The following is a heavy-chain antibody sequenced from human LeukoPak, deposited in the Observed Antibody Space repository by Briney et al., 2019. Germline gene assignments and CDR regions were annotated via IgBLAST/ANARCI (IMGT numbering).Heavy chain of an antibody. V-gene: IGHV4-4*07. CDR2: DSIRGGT. J-gene: IGHJ5*02. D-gene: IGHD6-13*01. Sequence: PSETLSLTCSVSGVSISNYFWSWIRLSAGKGLEWIGRDSIRGGTNYSPSLASRVSMSIDTSKSQFSLKLTSVTAADTAVYYCARGPLMSAGGGVDPWGQGTLVTVSS. CDR1: GVSISNYF. CDR3: ARGPLMSAGGGVDP.